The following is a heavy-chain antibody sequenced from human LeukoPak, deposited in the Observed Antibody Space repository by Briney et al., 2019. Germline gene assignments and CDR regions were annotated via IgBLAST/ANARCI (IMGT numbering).Heavy chain of an antibody. V-gene: IGHV3-33*01. CDR3: ARDQDTAMVTSPDY. Sequence: GGSLRLSCAASGFTFSSYGMHWVRQAPGKGLEWVAVIWYDGSNKYYADSVKGRFTISRDNSKNTLYLQINSLRAEDTAVYYCARDQDTAMVTSPDYWGQGTLVTVSS. CDR1: GFTFSSYG. D-gene: IGHD5-18*01. CDR2: IWYDGSNK. J-gene: IGHJ4*02.